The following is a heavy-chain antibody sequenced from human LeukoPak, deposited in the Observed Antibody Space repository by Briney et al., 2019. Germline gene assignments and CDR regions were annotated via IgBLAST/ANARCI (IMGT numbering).Heavy chain of an antibody. CDR1: GFTFSSYW. D-gene: IGHD2-15*01. CDR3: ATQKWRVVVAATDY. V-gene: IGHV3-74*01. Sequence: GGSLRLSCAASGFTFSSYWMHWVRQAPGKGLVWVSRINSDGSSTSYADSVKGRFTISRDNAKNTLYLQMNSLRAEDTAVYYCATQKWRVVVAATDYWGQGTLVTVSS. CDR2: INSDGSST. J-gene: IGHJ4*02.